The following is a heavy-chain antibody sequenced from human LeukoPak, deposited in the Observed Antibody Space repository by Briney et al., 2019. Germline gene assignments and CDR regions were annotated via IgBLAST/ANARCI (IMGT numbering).Heavy chain of an antibody. Sequence: SETLSLTCSVSGDSISSGRNYWGWIRQSPGKGLEWIASIYSSGNTHSNPSLKSRVSISADTSKNQFSLKLSSVTAADTAVYYCVRDQGHFEVDYWGQGTLVTVSS. CDR2: IYSSGNT. CDR3: VRDQGHFEVDY. CDR1: GDSISSGRNY. V-gene: IGHV4-39*07. D-gene: IGHD2/OR15-2a*01. J-gene: IGHJ4*02.